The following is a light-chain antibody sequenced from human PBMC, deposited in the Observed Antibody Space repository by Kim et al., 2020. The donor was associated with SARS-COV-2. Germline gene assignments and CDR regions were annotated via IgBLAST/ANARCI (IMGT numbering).Light chain of an antibody. CDR3: QKYDNLSIT. V-gene: IGKV1-33*01. CDR2: DAS. CDR1: QDISNY. J-gene: IGKJ5*01. Sequence: DIQMTQSPSSLSASVGDRVTITCQASQDISNYLNWYQQKPGKAPKLLIYDASNLETGVPSRFSGSGSGTDFTFTISSLQPEDIATYYCQKYDNLSITFGEGTQVDIK.